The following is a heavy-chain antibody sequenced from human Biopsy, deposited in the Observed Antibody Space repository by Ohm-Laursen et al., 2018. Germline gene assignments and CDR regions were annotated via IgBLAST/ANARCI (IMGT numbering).Heavy chain of an antibody. V-gene: IGHV4-34*01. CDR2: INQSGST. Sequence: PSQTLSLTCAVNGESSSGYFWNWIRQPPGKGLEWIGEINQSGSTKYNPSLKRRATLSADSSNSQFSLRVSSATAADTAVYYCARDRDRRGWFDPWGQGTLVTVSS. CDR3: ARDRDRRGWFDP. D-gene: IGHD1-14*01. J-gene: IGHJ5*02. CDR1: GESSSGYF.